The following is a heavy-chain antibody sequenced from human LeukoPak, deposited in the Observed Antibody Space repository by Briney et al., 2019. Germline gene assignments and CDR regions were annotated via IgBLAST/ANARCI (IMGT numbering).Heavy chain of an antibody. Sequence: ASVKVSCKASGYTFTSYNINWVRQATGQGLEWMGWMNPNSGNTGYAQKFQGRVTITRNTSISTAYMELSSLRSEDTAVYYCARGPVSGFGPTIGYYYYMDVWGKGTTVTVSS. V-gene: IGHV1-8*03. CDR1: GYTFTSYN. J-gene: IGHJ6*03. CDR2: MNPNSGNT. CDR3: ARGPVSGFGPTIGYYYYMDV. D-gene: IGHD3/OR15-3a*01.